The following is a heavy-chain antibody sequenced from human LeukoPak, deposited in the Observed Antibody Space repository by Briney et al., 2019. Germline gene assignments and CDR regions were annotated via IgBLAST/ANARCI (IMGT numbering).Heavy chain of an antibody. CDR2: IYYSGTT. Sequence: KPSETLSLTCTVSGGSISSYYWSWIRQPPGKGLEWIGYIYYSGTTNYNPSLKSRVTISVDTSKNQFSLKLSSVTAADTAVYYCARAGVAATLSNWGQGTLVTVSS. CDR1: GGSISSYY. J-gene: IGHJ4*02. CDR3: ARAGVAATLSN. D-gene: IGHD2-15*01. V-gene: IGHV4-59*01.